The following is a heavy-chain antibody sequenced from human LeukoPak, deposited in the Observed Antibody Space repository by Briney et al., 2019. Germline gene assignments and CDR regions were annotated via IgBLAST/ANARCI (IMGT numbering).Heavy chain of an antibody. V-gene: IGHV4-59*12. D-gene: IGHD6-13*01. CDR1: GGSISSYY. J-gene: IGHJ4*02. Sequence: SETLSLTCTVSGGSISSYYWSWIRQPPGKGLEWIGEIYHSGSTNYNPSLKSRVTISVDKSKNQFSLKLSSVTAADTAVYYCARRIAAFDYWGQGTLVTVSS. CDR2: IYHSGST. CDR3: ARRIAAFDY.